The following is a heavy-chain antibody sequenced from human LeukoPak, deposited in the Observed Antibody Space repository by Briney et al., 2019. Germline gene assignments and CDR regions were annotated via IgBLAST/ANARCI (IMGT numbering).Heavy chain of an antibody. V-gene: IGHV3-66*01. CDR1: GFTVSSNY. D-gene: IGHD3-22*01. Sequence: GGSLRLSCAASGFTVSSNYMSWVRQAPGKGLEWVSVIYSGGSTYYADSVKGRFTISRDNSKNTLYLQMNSLRAEDTAVYYCAISREYYDSSGYDYWGQGTLVTVSS. CDR2: IYSGGST. CDR3: AISREYYDSSGYDY. J-gene: IGHJ4*02.